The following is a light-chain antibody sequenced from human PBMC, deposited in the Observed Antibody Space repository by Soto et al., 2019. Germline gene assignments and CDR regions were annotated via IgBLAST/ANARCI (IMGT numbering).Light chain of an antibody. J-gene: IGLJ2*01. Sequence: QSALTQPPSVSGAPGQRVTISCTGSSSNIGAGYDVHWYQQLPGTAPKLLIYGNSHRPSGVPDRFSGSKSGTSASLAITGLQAEDEADYYCQSYDSSLSVVVFGGGTKVTVL. CDR2: GNS. CDR3: QSYDSSLSVVV. CDR1: SSNIGAGYD. V-gene: IGLV1-40*01.